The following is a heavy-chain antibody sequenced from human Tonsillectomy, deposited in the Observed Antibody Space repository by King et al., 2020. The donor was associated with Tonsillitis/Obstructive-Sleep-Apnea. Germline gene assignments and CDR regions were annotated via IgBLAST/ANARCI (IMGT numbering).Heavy chain of an antibody. Sequence: VQLVESGGGVVRPGGSLRLSCAASGFTFDDYGMSWVRQAPGKGLEWGSGINWTGGSTGYADSVKGRFTISRDNAKTSLYLQMNSLRAEDTALYYCARDGGENWEYYFDYWGQGTLVTVSS. J-gene: IGHJ4*02. CDR1: GFTFDDYG. CDR2: INWTGGST. CDR3: ARDGGENWEYYFDY. D-gene: IGHD7-27*01. V-gene: IGHV3-20*04.